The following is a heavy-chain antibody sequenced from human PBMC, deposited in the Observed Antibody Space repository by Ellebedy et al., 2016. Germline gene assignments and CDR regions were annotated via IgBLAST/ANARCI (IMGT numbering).Heavy chain of an antibody. CDR2: INWNGGST. CDR3: ARAYYGGYYYYGMDV. D-gene: IGHD3-10*01. J-gene: IGHJ6*02. CDR1: GFTFDDYG. V-gene: IGHV3-20*01. Sequence: GESLKISCAASGFTFDDYGMSWVRQAPGKGLEWVSGINWNGGSTGYADSVKGRFTISRDNAKNSLYLQMNSLRAEDTALYHCARAYYGGYYYYGMDVWGQGTTVTVSS.